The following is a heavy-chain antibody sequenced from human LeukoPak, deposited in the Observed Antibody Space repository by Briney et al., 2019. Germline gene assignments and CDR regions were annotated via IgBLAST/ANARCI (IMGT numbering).Heavy chain of an antibody. CDR1: GFTFSSYA. V-gene: IGHV3-23*01. CDR3: APKGGLRLGELSF. J-gene: IGHJ4*02. D-gene: IGHD3-16*02. CDR2: ISGSGGST. Sequence: GGSLRLPCAASGFTFSSYAMSWVRQAPGKGLEWVSAISGSGGSTYYADSVKGRFTISRDNSKNTLYLQMNSLRAEDTAVYYCAPKGGLRLGELSFWGQGTLVTVSS.